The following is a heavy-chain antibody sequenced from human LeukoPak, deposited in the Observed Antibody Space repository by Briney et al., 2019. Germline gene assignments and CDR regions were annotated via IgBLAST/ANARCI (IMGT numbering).Heavy chain of an antibody. CDR2: ISGSGGST. Sequence: GGSLRLSCAASGFTFSSYAMSWVRQAPGKGLEWVSAISGSGGSTYYADSVRGRFTISRDNSKNTLYLQMNSLRAQDTAVYYCAKARWAPTYYDYWGQGTLVTVSS. CDR1: GFTFSSYA. V-gene: IGHV3-23*01. CDR3: AKARWAPTYYDY. J-gene: IGHJ4*02. D-gene: IGHD4-23*01.